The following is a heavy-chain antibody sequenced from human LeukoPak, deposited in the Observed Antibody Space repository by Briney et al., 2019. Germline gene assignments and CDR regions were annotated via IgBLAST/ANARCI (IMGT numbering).Heavy chain of an antibody. V-gene: IGHV4-4*02. CDR2: IYHSGTT. CDR3: ARENPQYFDY. J-gene: IGHJ4*02. Sequence: SETLSLTCAVSGGSISNSNWWSWVRQAPGKGLVWIGQIYHSGTTHYNPSLKSRVTISVDKSKNQFSLKVTAVTAADTAVYYCARENPQYFDYWGQGTLVTVSS. CDR1: GGSISNSNW.